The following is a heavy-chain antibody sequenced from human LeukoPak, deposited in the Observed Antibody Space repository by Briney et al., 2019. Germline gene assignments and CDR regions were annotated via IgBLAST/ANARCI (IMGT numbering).Heavy chain of an antibody. CDR3: ATLSAPGDY. J-gene: IGHJ4*02. V-gene: IGHV3-23*01. CDR1: GFTLSSIG. CDR2: ISAGGGST. Sequence: GGSLRLSCSASGFTLSSIGMSWDRQAPGKGREGGTAISAGGGSTYYADSVKGRFTSSRDNAKNTLDGEMNSLSDEDTAVYYCATLSAPGDYWGQGTLVTVSS.